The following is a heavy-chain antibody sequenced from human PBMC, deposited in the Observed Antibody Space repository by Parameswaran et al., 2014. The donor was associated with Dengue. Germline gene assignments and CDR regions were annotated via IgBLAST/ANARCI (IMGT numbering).Heavy chain of an antibody. CDR3: AREKGDSANWFDP. CDR2: IYYSGST. D-gene: IGHD3-10*01. V-gene: IGHV4-39*02. Sequence: WIRQPPGKGLEWIGSIYYSGSTYYNPSLKSRVTISVDTSKNQFSLKLSSVTAADTAVYYCAREKGDSANWFDPWGQGTLVTVSS. J-gene: IGHJ5*02.